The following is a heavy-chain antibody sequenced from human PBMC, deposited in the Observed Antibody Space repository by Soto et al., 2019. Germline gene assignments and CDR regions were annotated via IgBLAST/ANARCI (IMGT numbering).Heavy chain of an antibody. Sequence: QVQLVQSGAEVKKPGSSVKVSCKASGGTFSSYAISWVRQAPGQGLEWMGGIIPIFGTANYAQKFQGRVTITADESTSTAYMELSSLRSEDTAVYYCALLPRITMVRGVGGMDVWCQGTTVTVSS. CDR2: IIPIFGTA. CDR1: GGTFSSYA. D-gene: IGHD3-10*01. J-gene: IGHJ6*02. CDR3: ALLPRITMVRGVGGMDV. V-gene: IGHV1-69*01.